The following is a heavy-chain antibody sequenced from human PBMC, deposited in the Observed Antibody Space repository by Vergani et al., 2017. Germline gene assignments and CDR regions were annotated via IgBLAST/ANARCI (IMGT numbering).Heavy chain of an antibody. CDR3: ARARPGCSSTSCPVDY. Sequence: QVQLVQSGAEVKKPGASVKVSCKASGYTFTGYYMHWVRQAPGQGLEWLGWINPNSGGTNYAQKLQGWVTRTRDTSISTAYMELRRLRADDTAVYYCARARPGCSSTSCPVDYWGQGTLVTVSS. CDR2: INPNSGGT. J-gene: IGHJ4*02. CDR1: GYTFTGYY. D-gene: IGHD2-2*01. V-gene: IGHV1-2*04.